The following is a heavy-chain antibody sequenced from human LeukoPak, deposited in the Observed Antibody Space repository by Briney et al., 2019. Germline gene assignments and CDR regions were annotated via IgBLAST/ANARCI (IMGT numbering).Heavy chain of an antibody. CDR1: GGSIGNSNYC. V-gene: IGHV4-39*01. D-gene: IGHD3-10*01. Sequence: KPSETLSLTCTVSGGSIGNSNYCWGWIRQPPGKGLEWIGSSYYSGSTYYNPSLKSRVTISVDTSKNQFSLKLSSVTAADTAVYYCARRGDRAWYFDLWGRGTLVTVSS. J-gene: IGHJ2*01. CDR3: ARRGDRAWYFDL. CDR2: SYYSGST.